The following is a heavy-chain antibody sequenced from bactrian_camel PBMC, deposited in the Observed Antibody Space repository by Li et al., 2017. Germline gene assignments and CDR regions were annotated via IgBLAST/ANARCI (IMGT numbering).Heavy chain of an antibody. CDR2: INAGGLKT. CDR3: AARPVNTRACVAGGRYEFGY. D-gene: IGHD1*01. CDR1: EWTSCTYG. Sequence: DVQLVESGGDSVQSGGSLRLSCELSEWTSCTYGMSWYRQAPGKGLEWVSTINAGGLKTYYADSVKGRFTISGDNAKNTLYLQLNGLKTEDTAMYYCAARPVNTRACVAGGRYEFGYWGQGTQVTVS. J-gene: IGHJ4*01. V-gene: IGHV3S40*01.